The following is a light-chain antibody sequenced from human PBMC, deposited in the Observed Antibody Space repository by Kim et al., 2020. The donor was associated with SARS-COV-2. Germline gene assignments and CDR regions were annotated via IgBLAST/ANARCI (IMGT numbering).Light chain of an antibody. CDR2: RNY. J-gene: IGLJ3*02. CDR1: SSNIGPNY. Sequence: GQRVTVTCSGNSSNIGPNYVYWYQHFPGTAPKLLIFRNYQRPSGVPDRFSASKSGTSASLAIIGLRSEDEADYHCAAWDDSLSGWVFGGGTKVTVL. CDR3: AAWDDSLSGWV. V-gene: IGLV1-47*01.